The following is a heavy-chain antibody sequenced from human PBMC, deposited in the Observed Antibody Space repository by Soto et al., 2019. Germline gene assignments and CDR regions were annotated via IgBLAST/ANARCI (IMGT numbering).Heavy chain of an antibody. J-gene: IGHJ3*02. CDR3: ARYFDRPSGFDI. CDR2: IYHSGST. Sequence: PSETLSLTCAVSGGSISSGGYSWSWIRQPPGKGLEWIGYIYHSGSTYYNPSLKSRVTISIDRSKNQFFLKLSSVTAADTAVYYCARYFDRPSGFDIRGRGTMVTVSS. V-gene: IGHV4-30-2*01. CDR1: GGSISSGGYS. D-gene: IGHD3-9*01.